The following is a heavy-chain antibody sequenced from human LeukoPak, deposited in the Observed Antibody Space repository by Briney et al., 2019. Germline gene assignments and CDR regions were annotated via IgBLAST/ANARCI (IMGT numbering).Heavy chain of an antibody. V-gene: IGHV4-34*01. CDR3: ARLHYDSTGSDS. D-gene: IGHD3-22*01. Sequence: SGTLSLTCAVYGGSFSGFYWSWIRQPPGKGLEWIGDINHSGGTNYIPSLKSRVTISVDTSKNQFSLKLSPVTAADTAVYYCARLHYDSTGSDSWGQGTLVTVSS. CDR2: INHSGGT. J-gene: IGHJ5*01. CDR1: GGSFSGFY.